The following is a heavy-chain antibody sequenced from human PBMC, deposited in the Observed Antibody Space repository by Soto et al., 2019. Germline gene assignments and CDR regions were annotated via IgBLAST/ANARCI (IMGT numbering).Heavy chain of an antibody. V-gene: IGHV3-74*01. CDR3: ARDFGEVGATAVYDI. J-gene: IGHJ3*02. D-gene: IGHD1-26*01. CDR2: INGDGSDT. CDR1: GFSFSRYW. Sequence: GESLKISCAASGFSFSRYWMHWVRQAPGKGLVWVSRINGDGSDTSYGDSVKGRFTTSRDNAKNTLYLHMNSLGAEDTAVYYCARDFGEVGATAVYDIWGQGTMVTVSS.